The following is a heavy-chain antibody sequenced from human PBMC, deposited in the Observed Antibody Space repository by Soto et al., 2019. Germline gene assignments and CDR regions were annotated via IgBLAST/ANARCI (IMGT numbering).Heavy chain of an antibody. Sequence: PGESLKISCKGSGYSFTSYWIGWVRQMPGKGLKWMGIIYPGDSDTRYSPSFQGQVTISADKSISTAYLQWSSLKASDTAMYYCASQRITMVRGATSTTTDYWGQGTLVTVSS. CDR1: GYSFTSYW. CDR3: ASQRITMVRGATSTTTDY. J-gene: IGHJ4*02. D-gene: IGHD3-10*01. CDR2: IYPGDSDT. V-gene: IGHV5-51*01.